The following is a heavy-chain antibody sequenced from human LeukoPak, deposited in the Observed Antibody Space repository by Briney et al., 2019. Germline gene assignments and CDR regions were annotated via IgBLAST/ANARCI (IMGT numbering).Heavy chain of an antibody. CDR2: IYSGGST. CDR1: GFPVSSNY. Sequence: GGSLRLSCAASGFPVSSNYMSWVRQAPGKGLEWVSGIYSGGSTYYADSVKGRFTISRDNSKNTLYLQMTSLRAEDRAVYYCPSPIFGVVIRSEAFDIWGQGTMVTVSS. D-gene: IGHD3-3*01. J-gene: IGHJ3*02. V-gene: IGHV3-53*01. CDR3: PSPIFGVVIRSEAFDI.